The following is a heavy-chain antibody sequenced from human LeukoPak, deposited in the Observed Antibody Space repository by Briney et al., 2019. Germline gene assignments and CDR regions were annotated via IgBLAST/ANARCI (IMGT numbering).Heavy chain of an antibody. Sequence: GGSLRLSCVASGFTFSSYAMSWVRQAPGKGLEWVSTIGRDGDTKNYADSVMGRFIISRDNSMDTVYLQMSTLRAEDTAVYYCAKDQRDGYNYIDYWGQGTLVTVSS. J-gene: IGHJ4*02. V-gene: IGHV3-23*01. CDR3: AKDQRDGYNYIDY. CDR1: GFTFSSYA. D-gene: IGHD5-24*01. CDR2: IGRDGDTK.